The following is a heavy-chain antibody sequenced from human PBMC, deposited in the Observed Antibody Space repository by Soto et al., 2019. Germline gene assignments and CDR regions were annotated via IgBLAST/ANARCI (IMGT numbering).Heavy chain of an antibody. J-gene: IGHJ4*02. CDR3: ARREGYYDSSGYSDFDY. V-gene: IGHV1-69*05. CDR2: IIPIFGTA. Sequence: SVKVSCKASGGTFSSYAISWVRQAPGQGLEWMGGIIPIFGTANYAQKFQGRVTMTTDTSTSTAYMELRSLRSDDTAVYYCARREGYYDSSGYSDFDYWGQGTLVTVSS. CDR1: GGTFSSYA. D-gene: IGHD3-22*01.